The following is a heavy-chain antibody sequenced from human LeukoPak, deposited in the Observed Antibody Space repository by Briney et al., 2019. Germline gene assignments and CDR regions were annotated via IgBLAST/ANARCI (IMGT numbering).Heavy chain of an antibody. CDR1: GFTFSSYG. V-gene: IGHV3-NL1*01. J-gene: IGHJ4*02. CDR3: AKARVVVAADY. CDR2: IYSGGST. Sequence: GGSLRLSCAASGFTFSSYGMHWVRQAPGKGLEWVSVIYSGGSTYYADSVKGRFTISRDNSKNTLYLQMNSLRAEDTAVYYCAKARVVVAADYWGQGTLVTVSS. D-gene: IGHD2-15*01.